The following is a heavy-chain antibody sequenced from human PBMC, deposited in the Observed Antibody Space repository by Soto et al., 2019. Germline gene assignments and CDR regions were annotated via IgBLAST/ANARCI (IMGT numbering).Heavy chain of an antibody. V-gene: IGHV4-59*01. Sequence: PSETLSLTCTVSGGPIRSYCWSWIRQPPGKGLEWIGYIYDSGNTDYNPSLKSRVTISVDTSKNQFSLKLSSVTTADTAVYYCARGGGKYYYASSAHSNQAMDVWGQGTTVTVSS. J-gene: IGHJ6*02. CDR3: ARGGGKYYYASSAHSNQAMDV. CDR1: GGPIRSYC. D-gene: IGHD3-22*01. CDR2: IYDSGNT.